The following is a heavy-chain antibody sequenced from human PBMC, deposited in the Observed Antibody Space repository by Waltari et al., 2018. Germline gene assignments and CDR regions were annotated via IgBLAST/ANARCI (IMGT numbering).Heavy chain of an antibody. J-gene: IGHJ5*02. CDR3: AKGPATRTNWFDP. V-gene: IGHV3-23*01. CDR2: AGVSGGNT. CDR1: GFTFSSFD. Sequence: EVQLLESGGGLEQPGGSLRLSCLASGFTFSSFDMSWVRQAPGKGLEWFSVAGVSGGNTYYADSVKGRFTISRDDSKNTLYLQMNSLRVEDTAVYYCAKGPATRTNWFDPWGQGTLVTVSS. D-gene: IGHD1-26*01.